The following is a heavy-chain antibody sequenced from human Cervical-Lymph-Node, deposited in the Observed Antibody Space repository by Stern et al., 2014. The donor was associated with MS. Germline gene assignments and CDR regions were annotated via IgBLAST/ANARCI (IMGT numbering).Heavy chain of an antibody. J-gene: IGHJ4*02. CDR1: GASISTTGYY. CDR2: IHYSGST. V-gene: IGHV4-31*03. D-gene: IGHD3-16*01. CDR3: ARSDRLWGSFDY. Sequence: QLQLQESGPGLVKPSQTLSLTCTVSGASISTTGYYWTWIRQHPGKGLEWIAYIHYSGSTYYNPSLKSRGTISVDTSKNQFSLRLSSVTAADTALYYCARSDRLWGSFDYWGQGSLVTVSS.